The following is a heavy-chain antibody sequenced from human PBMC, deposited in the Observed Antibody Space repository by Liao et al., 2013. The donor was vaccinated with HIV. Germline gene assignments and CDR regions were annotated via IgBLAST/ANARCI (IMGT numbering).Heavy chain of an antibody. Sequence: QLQLQESASGLLKPSQTLSLTCAVSGGSISSAGYSWSWIRQPPGKGLEWIGYIYHGRSAYYNPSLKSRVTISVDTSKNQFSLKLSSVTAADTAVYYCARVARNYFYSMDVWGNGTTVAVSS. CDR3: ARVARNYFYSMDV. CDR1: GGSISSAGYS. J-gene: IGHJ6*03. V-gene: IGHV4-30-2*01. CDR2: IYHGRSA.